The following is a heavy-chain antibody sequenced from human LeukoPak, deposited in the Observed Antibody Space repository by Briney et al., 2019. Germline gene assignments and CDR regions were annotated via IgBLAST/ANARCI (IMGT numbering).Heavy chain of an antibody. V-gene: IGHV3-21*01. CDR3: ARDPGVPAAPLDY. J-gene: IGHJ4*02. CDR2: ISSSSRFI. Sequence: PGGSLRLSCAASGFTFSPYSMNWVRQGPGKGLEWFAYISSSSRFIYYADSVKGRFIISRDNANDSLHLQMNSLRVEDTAVYFCARDPGVPAAPLDYWGEGTLVAVSS. CDR1: GFTFSPYS. D-gene: IGHD2-2*01.